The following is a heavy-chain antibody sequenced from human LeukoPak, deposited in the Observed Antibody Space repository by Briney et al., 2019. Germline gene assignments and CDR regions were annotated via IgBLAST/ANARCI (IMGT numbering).Heavy chain of an antibody. J-gene: IGHJ4*02. CDR2: INPNSGGT. V-gene: IGHV1-2*06. CDR3: ARDQSQGSGCFGY. D-gene: IGHD6-19*01. Sequence: ASVKVSCKASGYTFTGYYMHWVRQAPGQGLEWMGRINPNSGGTNYAQKFQGRVTMTRDTSISTAYMELSRLRSDDTAVYYCARDQSQGSGCFGYWGQGTLVTVSS. CDR1: GYTFTGYY.